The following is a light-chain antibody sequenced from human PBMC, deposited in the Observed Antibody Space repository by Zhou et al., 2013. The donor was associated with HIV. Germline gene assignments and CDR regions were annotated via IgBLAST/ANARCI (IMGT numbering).Light chain of an antibody. CDR1: QDISNY. CDR3: QQYHNLPLT. J-gene: IGKJ4*01. CDR2: DAS. Sequence: DIQMTQSPSSLSASVGDRVTITCQASQDISNYLHWYQQKPGKAPKVLIYDASSLETGVPPRFSGSGSGTYFTFTINSLQPEDIATYYCQQYHNLPLTFGGGTKVEIK. V-gene: IGKV1-33*01.